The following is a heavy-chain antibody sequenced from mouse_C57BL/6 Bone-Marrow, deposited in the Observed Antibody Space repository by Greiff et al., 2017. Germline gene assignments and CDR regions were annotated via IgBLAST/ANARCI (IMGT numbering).Heavy chain of an antibody. CDR2: INPGSGGT. CDR3: ARSKNWDSWFAY. D-gene: IGHD4-1*01. CDR1: GYAFTNYL. J-gene: IGHJ3*01. Sequence: QVQLKQSGAELVRPGTSVKVSCKASGYAFTNYLIEWVKQRPGQGLEGIGVINPGSGGTNYKEKVKGKATRTADKSSSTAYMQLSSLTSEDSAVYFCARSKNWDSWFAYWGQGTLVTVSA. V-gene: IGHV1-54*01.